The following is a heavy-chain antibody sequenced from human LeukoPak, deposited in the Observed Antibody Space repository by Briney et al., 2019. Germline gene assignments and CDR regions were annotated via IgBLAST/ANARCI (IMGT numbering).Heavy chain of an antibody. J-gene: IGHJ4*02. V-gene: IGHV4-59*01. Sequence: PSETLSLTCTVSGGSISSYYWSWIRQPPGKGLEWIGYIYYSGSTNYNPSLKSRVTISVDTSKNQFSPKLSSVTAADTAVYYCARASVVAATYYFDYWGQGTLVTVSS. D-gene: IGHD2-15*01. CDR3: ARASVVAATYYFDY. CDR2: IYYSGST. CDR1: GGSISSYY.